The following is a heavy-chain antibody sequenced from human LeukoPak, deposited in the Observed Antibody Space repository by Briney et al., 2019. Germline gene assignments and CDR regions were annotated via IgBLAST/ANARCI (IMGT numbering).Heavy chain of an antibody. CDR2: TSSSSSYI. Sequence: PGGSLRLSCAASGFTFSSYSMNWVRQAPGKGLEWVSSTSSSSSYIYYADSVKGRLTISSDNAKNTLYLQMNKLRAEETAVCYCASMGIAGAGINFDQIDYWGQGTLVTVSS. V-gene: IGHV3-21*01. J-gene: IGHJ4*02. CDR3: ASMGIAGAGINFDQIDY. CDR1: GFTFSSYS. D-gene: IGHD6-19*01.